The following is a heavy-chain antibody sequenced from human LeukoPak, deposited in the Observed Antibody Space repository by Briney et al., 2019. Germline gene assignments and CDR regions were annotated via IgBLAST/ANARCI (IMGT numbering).Heavy chain of an antibody. D-gene: IGHD3-3*01. V-gene: IGHV4-61*02. J-gene: IGHJ4*02. CDR2: IYTSGST. Sequence: SETLSLTCTVSGGSISSGSYYWRWIRQPAGKGLEWIGRIYTSGSTNYNPSLKSRVTISVDTSKNQFSLKLSSVTAADTAVYYCARAPLYHDFWSGYQDYWGQGTLVTVSS. CDR1: GGSISSGSYY. CDR3: ARAPLYHDFWSGYQDY.